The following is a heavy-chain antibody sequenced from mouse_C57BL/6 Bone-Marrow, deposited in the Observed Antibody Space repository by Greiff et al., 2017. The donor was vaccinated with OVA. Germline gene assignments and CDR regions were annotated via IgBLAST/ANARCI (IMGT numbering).Heavy chain of an antibody. J-gene: IGHJ2*01. CDR3: ARSGNYGY. Sequence: QVQLKQSGAELARPGASVKLSCKASGYTFTSYGISWVKQRTGQGLEWIGEIYPRSGNTYYNEKFKGKATLTADKSSSTAYMELRSLTSEDSAVYFCARSGNYGYWGQGTTLTVSS. CDR1: GYTFTSYG. D-gene: IGHD2-1*01. V-gene: IGHV1-81*01. CDR2: IYPRSGNT.